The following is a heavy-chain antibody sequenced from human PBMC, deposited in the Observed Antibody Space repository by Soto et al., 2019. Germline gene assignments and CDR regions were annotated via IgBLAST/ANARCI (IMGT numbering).Heavy chain of an antibody. V-gene: IGHV1-69*06. J-gene: IGHJ6*02. D-gene: IGHD6-13*01. CDR2: IIPIFGTA. CDR3: ARGVAAGGTYYYYYGMDV. CDR1: GGTFSSYA. Sequence: SVKVSCKASGGTFSSYAISWVRQAPGQGLEWMGGIIPIFGTANYAQKFQGRVTITADKSTSTAYMELSSLRSEDTAVYYCARGVAAGGTYYYYYGMDVWGQGTTVTVS.